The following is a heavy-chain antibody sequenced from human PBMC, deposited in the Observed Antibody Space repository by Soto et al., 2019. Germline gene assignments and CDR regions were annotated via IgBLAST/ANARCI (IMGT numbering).Heavy chain of an antibody. Sequence: GGSLRLSCAASGFTFSSYWMSWVRQAPGKGLEWVANIKQDGSEKYYVDSVKGRFTISRDNAKNSLYLQMNSLRAEDTAVYYCARVEIVGDSYFDYWGQGTLVTVSS. CDR2: IKQDGSEK. CDR1: GFTFSSYW. D-gene: IGHD1-26*01. J-gene: IGHJ4*02. CDR3: ARVEIVGDSYFDY. V-gene: IGHV3-7*01.